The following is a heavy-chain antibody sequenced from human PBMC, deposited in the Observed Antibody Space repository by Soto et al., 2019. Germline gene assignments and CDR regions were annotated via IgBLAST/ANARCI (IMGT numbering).Heavy chain of an antibody. CDR2: IYPGDSDT. Sequence: GESLKISCKGSGYSFTSYWIGWVRQMPGKGLEWMGIIYPGDSDTRYSPSFQGQVTISADKSISTAYLQWSSLKASDTAMYYCARQISFGEVCPTPYYYYYGMDVWGQGTMVTVSS. CDR1: GYSFTSYW. CDR3: ARQISFGEVCPTPYYYYYGMDV. D-gene: IGHD3-16*01. V-gene: IGHV5-51*01. J-gene: IGHJ6*02.